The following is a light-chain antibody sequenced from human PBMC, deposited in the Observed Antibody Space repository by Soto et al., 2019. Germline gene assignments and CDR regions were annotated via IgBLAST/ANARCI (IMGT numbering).Light chain of an antibody. Sequence: QSALTQPASVSGSPGQSITISCTGTSSDVGGYIYVSWYQQHPDKAPKLMIYEVSNRPSGVSNRFSGSKSGNRASLTISGLQAEDEADYYCSSYTSSSTPYVFGTGTKVTVL. V-gene: IGLV2-14*01. J-gene: IGLJ1*01. CDR1: SSDVGGYIY. CDR3: SSYTSSSTPYV. CDR2: EVS.